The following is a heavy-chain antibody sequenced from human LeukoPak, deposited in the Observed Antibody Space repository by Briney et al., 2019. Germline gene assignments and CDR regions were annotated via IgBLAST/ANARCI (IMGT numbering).Heavy chain of an antibody. D-gene: IGHD3-22*01. Sequence: PGGSLRLSCAASGFTFSSYAMSWIRQAPGKGLEWVSYISSSGSTIYYADSVKGRFTISRDNAKNSLYLQMNSLRAEDTAVYYCATQYYYDLAFDYWGQGTLVTVSS. CDR3: ATQYYYDLAFDY. CDR1: GFTFSSYA. J-gene: IGHJ4*02. CDR2: ISSSGSTI. V-gene: IGHV3-11*01.